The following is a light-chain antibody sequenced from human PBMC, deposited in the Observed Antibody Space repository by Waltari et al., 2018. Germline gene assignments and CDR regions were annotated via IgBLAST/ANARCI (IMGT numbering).Light chain of an antibody. J-gene: IGKJ1*01. Sequence: EIVMTQSPATLSVFPGERATLPCRASQSIRSNLAWYQPKPVQAPRLLIYGASTRATGSPARFSGSGSGTEFTLTISSLQSEDFAVYFCQQYDNWLGTFGQGTKVEIK. V-gene: IGKV3-15*01. CDR1: QSIRSN. CDR2: GAS. CDR3: QQYDNWLGT.